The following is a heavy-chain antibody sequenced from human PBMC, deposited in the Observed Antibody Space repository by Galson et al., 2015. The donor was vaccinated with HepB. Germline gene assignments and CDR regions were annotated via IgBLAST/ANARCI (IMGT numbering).Heavy chain of an antibody. J-gene: IGHJ4*02. V-gene: IGHV3-49*03. Sequence: SLRLSCAPSGLTFGDYGMSWFRQAPGQGLEWVGIIRSKAYGGIPEYAASMKGRITILRDDSKSIAYLQMDSLKTEDTAVYYCTTDQRGDGYNRERCEYGGQGTLVTVSS. CDR3: TTDQRGDGYNRERCEY. CDR2: IRSKAYGGIP. CDR1: GLTFGDYG. D-gene: IGHD5-24*01.